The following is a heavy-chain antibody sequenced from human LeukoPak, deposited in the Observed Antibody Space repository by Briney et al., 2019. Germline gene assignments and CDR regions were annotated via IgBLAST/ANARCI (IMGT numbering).Heavy chain of an antibody. CDR1: GFTFSSYS. V-gene: IGHV3-21*01. J-gene: IGHJ4*02. D-gene: IGHD3-22*01. Sequence: GGYLRLSCAASGFTFSSYSMNWVRQAPGKGLEWVSSISSSGSYIYYADSVKGRFTISRDNAKNSLYLQMNSLRAEDTAVYYCARPYDSSGYSPYFDYWGQGTLVTVSS. CDR3: ARPYDSSGYSPYFDY. CDR2: ISSSGSYI.